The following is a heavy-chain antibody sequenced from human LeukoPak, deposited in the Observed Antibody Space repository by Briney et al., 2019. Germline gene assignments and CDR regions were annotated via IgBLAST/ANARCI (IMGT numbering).Heavy chain of an antibody. CDR2: ISYDEST. Sequence: PSETLSLTCSVSGDSISSSTYYWGWIRQPPGKGLEWIGTISYDESTYYNPSLNSRVTMSVDTSKNQFSLKLSSVTAADTAVYYCARAGITGTTFDYYYYYMDVWGKGTTVTVSS. CDR1: GDSISSSTYY. J-gene: IGHJ6*03. D-gene: IGHD1-7*01. CDR3: ARAGITGTTFDYYYYYMDV. V-gene: IGHV4-39*01.